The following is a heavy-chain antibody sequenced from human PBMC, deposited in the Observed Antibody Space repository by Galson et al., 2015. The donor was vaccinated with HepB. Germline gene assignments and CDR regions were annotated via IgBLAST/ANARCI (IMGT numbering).Heavy chain of an antibody. Sequence: SLRLSCAASGFTSSSYAMHWVRQAPGKGLEWVAVISYDGSNKYYADSVKGRFTISRDDSRSTLYLQMNSLRAEDTAVYYCARDLSGGYYDFWSGPSDYYYGMDVWGQGTTVTVSS. V-gene: IGHV3-30-3*01. CDR2: ISYDGSNK. CDR1: GFTSSSYA. D-gene: IGHD3-3*01. CDR3: ARDLSGGYYDFWSGPSDYYYGMDV. J-gene: IGHJ6*02.